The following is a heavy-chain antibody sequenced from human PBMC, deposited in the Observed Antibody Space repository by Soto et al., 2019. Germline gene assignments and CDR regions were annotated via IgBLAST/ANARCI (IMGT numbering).Heavy chain of an antibody. CDR2: IIPTLGIA. CDR1: GGTFSSYT. D-gene: IGHD1-26*01. V-gene: IGHV1-69*02. CDR3: ARASYSGSYGY. J-gene: IGHJ4*02. Sequence: QVQLVQSGAEVKKPGSSVKVSCKASGGTFSSYTISWVRQAPGQGLEWMGRIIPTLGIANYAQKFQGRVTITADKSTSTAYMELSSLRSEDTAVHYCARASYSGSYGYWGQGTLVTVSS.